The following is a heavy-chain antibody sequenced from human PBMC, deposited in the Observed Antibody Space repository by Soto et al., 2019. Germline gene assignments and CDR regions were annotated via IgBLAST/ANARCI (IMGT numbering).Heavy chain of an antibody. V-gene: IGHV4-39*01. CDR2: IYYSGST. CDR3: ASPVRSSSGDNYYYYGMDV. D-gene: IGHD6-6*01. J-gene: IGHJ6*02. Sequence: SETLSLTCTVSGGSISSSSYYWGWIRQPPGKGLEWIGSIYYSGSTYYNPSLKGRVTISVDTSKNQFSLKLSSVTAADTAVYYCASPVRSSSGDNYYYYGMDVWGQGTTVTVSS. CDR1: GGSISSSSYY.